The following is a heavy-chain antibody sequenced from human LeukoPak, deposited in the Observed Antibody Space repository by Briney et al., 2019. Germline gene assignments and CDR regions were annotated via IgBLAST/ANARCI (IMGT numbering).Heavy chain of an antibody. D-gene: IGHD3-22*01. V-gene: IGHV4-59*08. CDR1: GGSISSYW. CDR3: ARFIRYDSGGYYPDH. Sequence: PSETLSLTCSVSGGSISSYWWSWVRQPPGKGLEWIGHIFHSGSTTYNASLQSRVTMSVDTSKNQFSLSLTSVTAADTALYYCARFIRYDSGGYYPDHWGQGILVSVSS. CDR2: IFHSGST. J-gene: IGHJ4*02.